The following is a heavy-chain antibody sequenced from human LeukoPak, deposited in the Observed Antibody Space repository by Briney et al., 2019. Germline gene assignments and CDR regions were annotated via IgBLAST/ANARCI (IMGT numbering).Heavy chain of an antibody. CDR1: GGSFSGYY. V-gene: IGHV4-34*01. CDR3: ARVDTAMVGIYFDY. D-gene: IGHD5-18*01. J-gene: IGHJ4*02. CDR2: IYYSGST. Sequence: SETLSLTCAVYGGSFSGYYWSWIRQPPGKGLEWIGSIYYSGSTYYNPSLKSRVTISVDTSKNQFSLKLSSVTAADTAVYYCARVDTAMVGIYFDYWGQGTLVTVSS.